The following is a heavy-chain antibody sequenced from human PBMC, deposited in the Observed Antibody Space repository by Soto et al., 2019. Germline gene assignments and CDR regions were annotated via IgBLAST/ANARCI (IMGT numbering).Heavy chain of an antibody. V-gene: IGHV1-69*02. J-gene: IGHJ4*02. Sequence: QVQLVQSGAEVKKPGSSVKVSCKASGGTFSSYTISWVRQAPGQGLEWMGRIIPILGIANYAQKFQGRVTITADKSTSTAYMELSSLRSEDTALYYCARAPRFRDYGDYDYWGQGTLVTVSS. CDR2: IIPILGIA. CDR1: GGTFSSYT. D-gene: IGHD4-17*01. CDR3: ARAPRFRDYGDYDY.